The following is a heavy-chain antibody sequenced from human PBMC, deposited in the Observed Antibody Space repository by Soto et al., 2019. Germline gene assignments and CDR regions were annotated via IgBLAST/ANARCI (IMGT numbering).Heavy chain of an antibody. D-gene: IGHD3-10*01. CDR3: AREMVRGVGSDY. V-gene: IGHV1-18*01. Sequence: ASVKVSCKASGYTFTNSGISWVRQAPGQGLEWMGWISAYNGNAIYAQKLQGRLTMTTDTSTSTAYMELRSLRSDDTAVFYCAREMVRGVGSDYWGQGTLVTVSS. J-gene: IGHJ4*02. CDR1: GYTFTNSG. CDR2: ISAYNGNA.